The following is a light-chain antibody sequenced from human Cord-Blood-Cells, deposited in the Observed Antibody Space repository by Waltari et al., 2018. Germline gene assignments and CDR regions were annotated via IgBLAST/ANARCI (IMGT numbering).Light chain of an antibody. CDR3: QAWDGSTGV. CDR1: KLGDKY. V-gene: IGLV3-1*01. CDR2: QDS. J-gene: IGLJ1*01. Sequence: SYELTQPPSVSVSPGQTASITCSGDKLGDKYACWYQQKPGQSPVLVIYQDSKLPSGIPERFSGSNSGNTATLTISGTQAMDEADYYCQAWDGSTGVFGTGTKVTVL.